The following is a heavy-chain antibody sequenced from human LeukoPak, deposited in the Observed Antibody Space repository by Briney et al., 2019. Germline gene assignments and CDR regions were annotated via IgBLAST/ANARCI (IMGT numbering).Heavy chain of an antibody. V-gene: IGHV3-21*01. CDR2: ISSSSYI. Sequence: GGSLRLSCAASGFTFSSYSMNWVRQAPGKGLEWVSSISSSSYIYYADSVKGRFTISRDNAKNSLYLQMNSLRAEDTAVYYCARDGWRATGTTDYWGQGTLVTVSS. CDR3: ARDGWRATGTTDY. CDR1: GFTFSSYS. J-gene: IGHJ4*02. D-gene: IGHD1-1*01.